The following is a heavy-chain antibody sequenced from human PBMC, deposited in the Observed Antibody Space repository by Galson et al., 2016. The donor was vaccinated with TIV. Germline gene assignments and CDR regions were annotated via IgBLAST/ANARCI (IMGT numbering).Heavy chain of an antibody. Sequence: SVKVSCKASGYSFLSYGMTWVRQAPGRGLEWLGWISAYNGDIKSARKFQGRVTMTTDTSTNTAYMELRSLGSDDTAVYYCATELYCSSISCYYYYGLDVWGHGPTVTVSS. V-gene: IGHV1-18*04. D-gene: IGHD2-2*01. CDR3: ATELYCSSISCYYYYGLDV. CDR1: GYSFLSYG. CDR2: ISAYNGDI. J-gene: IGHJ6*02.